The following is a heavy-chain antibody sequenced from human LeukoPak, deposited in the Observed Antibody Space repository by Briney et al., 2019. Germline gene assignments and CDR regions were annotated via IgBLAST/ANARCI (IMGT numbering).Heavy chain of an antibody. CDR2: ISGTGGAP. V-gene: IGHV3-23*01. D-gene: IGHD2-21*01. CDR1: GHNFGNYA. J-gene: IGHJ5*01. CDR3: VKDPRDTYGTNWFVS. Sequence: GGSLRLSYVSSGHNFGNYAMSWVRQAPGKGLQWVSQISGTGGAPWYAGFARDRFTISRDNSKKTLYLQMSGLRVEDTAMYYCVKDPRDTYGTNWFVSWGQGTLLIVSS.